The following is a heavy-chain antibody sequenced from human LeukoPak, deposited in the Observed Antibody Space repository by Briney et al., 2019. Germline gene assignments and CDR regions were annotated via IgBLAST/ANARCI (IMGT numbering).Heavy chain of an antibody. CDR2: ISGSGGST. D-gene: IGHD6-13*01. CDR1: GFTFSSYA. J-gene: IGHJ4*02. Sequence: PGGSLRLSCAASGFTFSSYAMSWVRQAPGKGLEWVSAISGSGGSTYYAASVKGRFTISRDNSKNTLYLQMNSLRAEDTAVYYCAKTGPGSSSQSYFDYWGQGTLVTVSS. V-gene: IGHV3-23*01. CDR3: AKTGPGSSSQSYFDY.